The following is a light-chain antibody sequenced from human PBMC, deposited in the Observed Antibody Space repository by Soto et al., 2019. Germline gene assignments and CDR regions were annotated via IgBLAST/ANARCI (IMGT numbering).Light chain of an antibody. J-gene: IGLJ1*01. CDR2: EVS. CDR3: SSYTSSSTLYV. V-gene: IGLV2-14*01. Sequence: QSALTQHASVSGSPGQSITISCTGTSSDVGGYNFVSWYQQHPGKAPKFMIYEVSNRPSGVSNRFSGSQSGNTASLTISGLQAEDEADYYCSSYTSSSTLYVFGTGTKVTVL. CDR1: SSDVGGYNF.